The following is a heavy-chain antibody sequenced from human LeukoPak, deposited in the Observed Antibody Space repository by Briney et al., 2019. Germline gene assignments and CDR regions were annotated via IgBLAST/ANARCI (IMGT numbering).Heavy chain of an antibody. D-gene: IGHD3-9*01. CDR3: AREGLRYFDWSPALDY. V-gene: IGHV3-48*03. Sequence: GGSLRLSCAASGFTFSSYEMNWVRQAPGKGLERVSYISSSGSTIYYADSVKGRFTISRDNAKNSLYLQMNSLRAEDTAVYYCAREGLRYFDWSPALDYWGQGTLVTVSS. CDR1: GFTFSSYE. J-gene: IGHJ4*02. CDR2: ISSSGSTI.